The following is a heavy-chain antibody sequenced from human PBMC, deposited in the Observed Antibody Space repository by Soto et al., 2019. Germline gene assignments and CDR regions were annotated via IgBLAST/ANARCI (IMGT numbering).Heavy chain of an antibody. CDR1: GGTFNSYT. Sequence: QVKLVQSGAEVKKPGSSVKVSCKASGGTFNSYTFSWVRQAPGQGLEWMGGIVPFSGSANYAQKFQGRVTITADESTSTAYMELSSLRSEDTAMYYCARTYDSRNYVYFDPWGQGTLVTVSS. D-gene: IGHD4-4*01. V-gene: IGHV1-69*01. CDR2: IVPFSGSA. CDR3: ARTYDSRNYVYFDP. J-gene: IGHJ5*02.